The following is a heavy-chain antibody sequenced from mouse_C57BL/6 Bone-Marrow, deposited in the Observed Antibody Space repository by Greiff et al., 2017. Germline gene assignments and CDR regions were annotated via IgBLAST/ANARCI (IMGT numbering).Heavy chain of an antibody. CDR2: ITPNNGGT. Sequence: EVQLQQSGPELVKPGASVKIPCKASGYTFTDYNMDWVKQSHGKSLEWIGDITPNNGGTIYNQKFKGKATLTVDKSSSTAYMALRSLTSEDTAVYYCARQIYYGSSYWDFDVWGTGTTVTVSS. CDR1: GYTFTDYN. CDR3: ARQIYYGSSYWDFDV. D-gene: IGHD1-1*01. V-gene: IGHV1-18*01. J-gene: IGHJ1*03.